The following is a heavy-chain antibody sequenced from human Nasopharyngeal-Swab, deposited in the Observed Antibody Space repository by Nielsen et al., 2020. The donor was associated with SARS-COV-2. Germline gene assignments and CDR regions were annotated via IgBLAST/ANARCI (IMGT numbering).Heavy chain of an antibody. D-gene: IGHD2-15*01. J-gene: IGHJ4*02. CDR2: IKQDGSEK. CDR3: ARAVDIVVVVAASDY. Sequence: WIRQPPGKGLEWVANIKQDGSEKYYVDSVKGRFTISRDNAKTSLYLQMNSLRAEDTAVYYCARAVDIVVVVAASDYWGQGTLVTVSS. V-gene: IGHV3-7*03.